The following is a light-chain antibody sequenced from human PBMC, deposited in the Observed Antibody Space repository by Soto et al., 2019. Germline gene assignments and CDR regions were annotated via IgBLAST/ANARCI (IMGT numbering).Light chain of an antibody. CDR3: QQYGTSPFT. V-gene: IGKV3-20*01. CDR1: QTVNNNY. CDR2: GAS. Sequence: EIVLTQSPGTLSLSPGERATLSCRASQTVNNNYLTWYQQTPGQAPRLLIYGASSRATGIPDKFSASGSGTDFTLTISRPEPEDFAVYYCQQYGTSPFTFGPGTKVDIK. J-gene: IGKJ3*01.